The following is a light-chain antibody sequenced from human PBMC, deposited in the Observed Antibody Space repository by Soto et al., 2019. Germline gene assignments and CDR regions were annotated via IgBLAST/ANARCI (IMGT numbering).Light chain of an antibody. Sequence: DIQMTQSPSTLSGSVGDRVTITCRASQTISSWLAWYQQKPGKAPKLLSYKASTIKSGVPSRFSGSGSGTEFTLTISSMQPDDFATYSCQHYNSYSEAFGQGTKVELK. CDR3: QHYNSYSEA. V-gene: IGKV1-5*03. CDR1: QTISSW. J-gene: IGKJ1*01. CDR2: KAS.